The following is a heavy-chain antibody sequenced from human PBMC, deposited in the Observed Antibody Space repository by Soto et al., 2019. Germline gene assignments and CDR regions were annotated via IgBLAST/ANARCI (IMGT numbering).Heavy chain of an antibody. V-gene: IGHV4-34*01. CDR1: GGSFSGYY. CDR2: INHSGST. J-gene: IGHJ5*02. CDR3: ADGAQSNWFDP. Sequence: SETLSLTCAVYGGSFSGYYWSWIRQPPGKGLEWIGEINHSGSTNYNPSLKSRVTISVDTSKNQFSLKLSSVTAADTAVYYCADGAQSNWFDPWGQGTLVTVSS. D-gene: IGHD3-10*01.